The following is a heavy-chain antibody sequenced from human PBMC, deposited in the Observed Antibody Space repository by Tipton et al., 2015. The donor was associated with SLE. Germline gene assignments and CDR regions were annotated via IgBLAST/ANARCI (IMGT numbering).Heavy chain of an antibody. CDR2: IYHSGST. D-gene: IGHD5-12*01. CDR3: VRLWDSGYADNWFDP. J-gene: IGHJ5*02. CDR1: GGSISSGGYS. V-gene: IGHV4-30-2*02. Sequence: LRLSCTVSGGSISSGGYSWSWIRQPPGKGLEWIGYIYHSGSTYYNPSLKSRVTISVDRSKNQFSLKLSSVTAADTAVYYCVRLWDSGYADNWFDPWGQGTLVTVSS.